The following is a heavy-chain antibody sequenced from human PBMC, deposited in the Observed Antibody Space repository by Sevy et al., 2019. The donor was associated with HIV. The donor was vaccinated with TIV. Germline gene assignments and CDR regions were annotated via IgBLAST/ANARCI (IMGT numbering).Heavy chain of an antibody. CDR2: ISYDGINK. J-gene: IGHJ4*02. CDR1: GFTFSSYA. V-gene: IGHV3-30-3*01. CDR3: ARNDGDYEPDY. Sequence: GGSLRLSCAASGFTFSSYAMHWVRQAPGKGLEWVAVISYDGINKYYADSVKGRFTISRDNSKNTLYLQMNSPRAEDTAVYYWARNDGDYEPDYWGQGTLVTVSS. D-gene: IGHD4-17*01.